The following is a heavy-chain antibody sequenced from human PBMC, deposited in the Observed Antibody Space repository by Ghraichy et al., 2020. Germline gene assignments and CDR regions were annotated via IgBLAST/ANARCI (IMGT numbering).Heavy chain of an antibody. Sequence: SQTLSLTCTVSGGSISSSPYYWGWIRQPPGKGLEWIGTISYNGRAYYNPSLKSRVTISVDTSKNHFTLKLSSVTAADTAVYYCARMTGDNPPYYFDYWGQGTLDTVSS. CDR2: ISYNGRA. CDR1: GGSISSSPYY. V-gene: IGHV4-39*02. D-gene: IGHD3-10*01. J-gene: IGHJ4*02. CDR3: ARMTGDNPPYYFDY.